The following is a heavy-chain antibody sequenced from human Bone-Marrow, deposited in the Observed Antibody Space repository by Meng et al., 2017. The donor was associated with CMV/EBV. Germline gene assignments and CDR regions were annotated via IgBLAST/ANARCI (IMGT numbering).Heavy chain of an antibody. CDR2: INPSGGST. J-gene: IGHJ6*02. V-gene: IGHV1-46*01. Sequence: ASGKVSCKASGYTFTSYYMHWVRQAPGQGLEWMGIINPSGGSTSYAQKFQGRVTMTRDTSTSTVYMELSSLRSEDTAVYYCARDLVVAAQGDYYYYGMDVWGQGTTVTVSS. CDR1: GYTFTSYY. CDR3: ARDLVVAAQGDYYYYGMDV. D-gene: IGHD2-15*01.